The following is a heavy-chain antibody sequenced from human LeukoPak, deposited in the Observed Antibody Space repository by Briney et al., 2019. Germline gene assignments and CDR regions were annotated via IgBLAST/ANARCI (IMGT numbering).Heavy chain of an antibody. D-gene: IGHD3-22*01. J-gene: IGHJ4*02. Sequence: PSETRSLTCAVYGGSFIGYYWSWIRQPPGKGLEWIGEINHSGSTNYNPSLKSRVTISVDTSKNQFSLKLSSVTAADTAVYYCARGGSTYYYDSSGYYFIYWGQGTLVTVSS. CDR1: GGSFIGYY. V-gene: IGHV4-34*01. CDR2: INHSGST. CDR3: ARGGSTYYYDSSGYYFIY.